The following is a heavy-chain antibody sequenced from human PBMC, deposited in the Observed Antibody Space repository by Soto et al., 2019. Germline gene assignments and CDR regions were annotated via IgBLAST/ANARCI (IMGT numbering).Heavy chain of an antibody. CDR3: AHRILRTVFGLVTTTAIYFDF. CDR1: GFSLTTSEVG. CDR2: IYWDDDK. D-gene: IGHD3-3*01. J-gene: IGHJ4*02. V-gene: IGHV2-5*02. Sequence: QITLNESGPTVVKPAETLTLTCTFSGFSLTTSEVGVGWIRQSPGKPPEWLALIYWDDDKRYSASLKSRLTITKDTSKNQVVLTMASVDPADTATYYCAHRILRTVFGLVTTTAIYFDFWGQGTPVVVSS.